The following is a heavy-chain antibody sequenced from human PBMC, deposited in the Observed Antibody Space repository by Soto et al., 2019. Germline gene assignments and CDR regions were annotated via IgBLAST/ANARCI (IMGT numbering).Heavy chain of an antibody. D-gene: IGHD2-2*01. CDR1: GFTFSSYS. J-gene: IGHJ6*02. Sequence: PGGSLRLSCAASGFTFSSYSMNWVRQAPGKGLEWVSSISSSSSYIYYADSVKGRFTISRDNAKNSLYLQMNSLRAEDTAVYYCARDISNLNYCSSTSCYWDYYYYYYGMDVWGQGTTVTVSS. CDR3: ARDISNLNYCSSTSCYWDYYYYYYGMDV. V-gene: IGHV3-21*01. CDR2: ISSSSSYI.